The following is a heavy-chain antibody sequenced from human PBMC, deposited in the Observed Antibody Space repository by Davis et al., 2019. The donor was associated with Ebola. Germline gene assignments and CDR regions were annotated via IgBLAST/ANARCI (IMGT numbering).Heavy chain of an antibody. V-gene: IGHV1-69*13. Sequence: SVKVSCKASGDAFSRYAISWVRQAPGQGLEWMGGIIHIFGIVKYAQKFQGRVTITADESTSTAYMELNSLRSEDTAVYYCGRSDIVLVPATVGVGYYYGLDVWGKGTTVTVSS. CDR2: IIHIFGIV. D-gene: IGHD2-2*01. CDR1: GDAFSRYA. J-gene: IGHJ6*04. CDR3: GRSDIVLVPATVGVGYYYGLDV.